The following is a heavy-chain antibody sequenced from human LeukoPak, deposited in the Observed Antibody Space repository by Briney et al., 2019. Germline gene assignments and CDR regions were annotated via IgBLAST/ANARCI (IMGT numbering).Heavy chain of an antibody. V-gene: IGHV1-2*02. CDR3: ARAVTRQQLVGY. CDR2: ISAYSGGT. CDR1: GYTFTSYG. D-gene: IGHD6-13*01. J-gene: IGHJ4*02. Sequence: ASVKVSCKASGYTFTSYGISWVRQAPGQGLEWMGWISAYSGGTNYAQKFEGRVTMTRDTSISTAYMELSRLRSDDTAVYYCARAVTRQQLVGYWGQGTLVTVSS.